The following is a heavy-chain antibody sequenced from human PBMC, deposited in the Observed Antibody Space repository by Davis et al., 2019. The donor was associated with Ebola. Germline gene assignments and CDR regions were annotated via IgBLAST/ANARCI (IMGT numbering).Heavy chain of an antibody. Sequence: MPSETLSLTCTVSGGSISSSTYYWGWIRQPPGTGLEWIGSIYYSGSTYYNPSLKSRVTIFVATSKNRFSVKVNSVTAADTAVYYCARTFGEFYFYGMDVWGQGTTVTVSS. D-gene: IGHD2/OR15-2a*01. J-gene: IGHJ6*02. CDR2: IYYSGST. V-gene: IGHV4-39*01. CDR3: ARTFGEFYFYGMDV. CDR1: GGSISSSTYY.